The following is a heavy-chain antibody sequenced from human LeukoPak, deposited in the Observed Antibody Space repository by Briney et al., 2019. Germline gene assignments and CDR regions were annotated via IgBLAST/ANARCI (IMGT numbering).Heavy chain of an antibody. CDR2: VSDDGSNK. CDR1: GFSFSTYG. CDR3: ARVKWELSDANALDY. J-gene: IGHJ4*02. Sequence: GGSLRLSCAAAGFSFSTYGMHWVRQAPGKGLEWVAVVSDDGSNKYYTDSVKGRVTISRDNAKNTLYLQMNSLRVEDTAVYYCARVKWELSDANALDYWGQGTLVTVSS. V-gene: IGHV3-30*19. D-gene: IGHD1-26*01.